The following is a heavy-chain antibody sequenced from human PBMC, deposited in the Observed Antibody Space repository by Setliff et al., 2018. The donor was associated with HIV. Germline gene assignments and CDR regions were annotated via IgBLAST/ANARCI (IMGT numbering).Heavy chain of an antibody. J-gene: IGHJ3*02. Sequence: PSETLSLTCAVYGGSLSDYSWSWIRQPPGKGLEWIGEMNHSGSTNYNPSLKSRVTMSVDTSKNQFSLKLSSVTAADTAVYYCARDPHYDSSGADAFDIWGQGTMVTVS. V-gene: IGHV4-34*01. D-gene: IGHD3-22*01. CDR2: MNHSGST. CDR3: ARDPHYDSSGADAFDI. CDR1: GGSLSDYS.